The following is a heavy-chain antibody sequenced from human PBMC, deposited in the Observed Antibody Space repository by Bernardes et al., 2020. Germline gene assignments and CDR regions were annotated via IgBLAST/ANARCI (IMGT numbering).Heavy chain of an antibody. J-gene: IGHJ4*02. D-gene: IGHD3-22*01. CDR3: ARSMDDYYDSSGYYYVLPY. Sequence: ASVKVSCKASGYTFTSYYMHWVRQAPGQGLEWMGIINPSGDSTSYAQKFQGRVTMTRDTSTSTVYMELSSLRSEDTAVYYCARSMDDYYDSSGYYYVLPYWGQGTLVTVSS. CDR1: GYTFTSYY. V-gene: IGHV1-46*01. CDR2: INPSGDST.